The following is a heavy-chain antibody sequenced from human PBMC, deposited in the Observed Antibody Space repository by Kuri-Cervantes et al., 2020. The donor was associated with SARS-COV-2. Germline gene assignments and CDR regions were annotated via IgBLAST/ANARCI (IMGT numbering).Heavy chain of an antibody. V-gene: IGHV4-39*01. Sequence: SETLSLTCTVSGGSISSSSYYWSWIRQPPGKGLEWIGEINHSGSTNYNPSLKSRVTVSVDTSKNQFSLKLSSVTAAVTAVYYCARLSSRDGYNHFDYWGQGTLVTVSS. CDR1: GGSISSSSYY. J-gene: IGHJ4*02. CDR2: INHSGST. CDR3: ARLSSRDGYNHFDY. D-gene: IGHD5-24*01.